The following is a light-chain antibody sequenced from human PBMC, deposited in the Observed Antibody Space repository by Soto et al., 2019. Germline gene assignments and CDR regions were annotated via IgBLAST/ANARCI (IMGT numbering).Light chain of an antibody. J-gene: IGKJ3*01. Sequence: EIVLTQSPGTLSLSPGERATLSCRASQSVSSSYLAWYQQKPGQAPRLLIYGASSRATGIPDRFSGSGSGTDFTLTISRLEPEDFAVYYCQQYGSSQSVFGPGTKVDIK. V-gene: IGKV3-20*01. CDR1: QSVSSSY. CDR3: QQYGSSQSV. CDR2: GAS.